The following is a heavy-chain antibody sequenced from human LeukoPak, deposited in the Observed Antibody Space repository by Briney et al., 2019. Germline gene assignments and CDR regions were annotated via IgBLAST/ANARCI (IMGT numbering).Heavy chain of an antibody. CDR1: GFTFSSYS. V-gene: IGHV3-48*02. CDR3: ARDRVRLGYNWFDP. CDR2: ISSSSSTI. D-gene: IGHD7-27*01. Sequence: GGSLRLSCAASGFTFSSYSMNWVRQAPGKGLEWVSYISSSSSTIYYADSVKGRFTISRDNAKNSLYLQMNSLRDEDTAVYYCARDRVRLGYNWFDPWGQGTLATVSS. J-gene: IGHJ5*02.